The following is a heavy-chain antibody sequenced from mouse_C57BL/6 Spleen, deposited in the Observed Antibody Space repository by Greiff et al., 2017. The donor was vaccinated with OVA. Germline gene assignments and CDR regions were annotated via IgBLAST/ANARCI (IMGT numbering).Heavy chain of an antibody. D-gene: IGHD1-1*01. CDR2: INPSSGGT. J-gene: IGHJ2*01. V-gene: IGHV1-18*01. Sequence: EVQLQQSGAELVKPGASVKISCKASGYTFTDYNMDWVKQSPGKSLEWIGDINPSSGGTIYNQKFKGKATLTVDKSSSTVYMELSSLTSEDTAVYYCAREDYYGSSDYWGQGTTLTVSS. CDR3: AREDYYGSSDY. CDR1: GYTFTDYN.